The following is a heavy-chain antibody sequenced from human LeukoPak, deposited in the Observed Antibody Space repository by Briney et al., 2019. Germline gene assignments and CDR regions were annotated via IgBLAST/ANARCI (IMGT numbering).Heavy chain of an antibody. V-gene: IGHV4-30-4*01. CDR2: IYYSGST. D-gene: IGHD1-26*01. CDR1: GGSISSGDYY. CDR3: ARGGQYSGSYSFDY. J-gene: IGHJ4*02. Sequence: SETLSLTCTVSGGSISSGDYYWSWIRQPPGKGLEWIGYIYYSGSTYYNPSLKSRATISVDTSKNQFSLKLSSVTAADTAVYYCARGGQYSGSYSFDYWGQGTLVTVSS.